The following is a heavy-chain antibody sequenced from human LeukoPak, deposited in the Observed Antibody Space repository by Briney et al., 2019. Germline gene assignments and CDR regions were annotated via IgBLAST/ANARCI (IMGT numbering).Heavy chain of an antibody. CDR1: GFTFSSYA. CDR2: ISGSGGST. D-gene: IGHD4-17*01. Sequence: GGSLRLSCAASGFTFSSYAMSWVRQAPGKGLEWVSAISGSGGSTYYADSVKGRFTISRDNSKNTLYLQMNSLSAEDTAVYYCAKDRSPYYGDYGGYWGQGTLVTVSS. J-gene: IGHJ4*02. V-gene: IGHV3-23*01. CDR3: AKDRSPYYGDYGGY.